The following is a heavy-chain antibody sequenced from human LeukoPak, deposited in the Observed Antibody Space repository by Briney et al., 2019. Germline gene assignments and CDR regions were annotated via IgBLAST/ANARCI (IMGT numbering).Heavy chain of an antibody. CDR2: ISYDGSNK. V-gene: IGHV3-30*04. CDR1: GFTFSSYA. D-gene: IGHD3-3*01. CDR3: ASEIIFGSFDY. J-gene: IGHJ4*02. Sequence: GGSLRLSCAASGFTFSSYAMRWVRQAPSKGLEWPAVISYDGSNKYYTDSVKGRFTISRDNSKNTLYLQMNSLRAEDTAVYYCASEIIFGSFDYWGQGTLVTVSS.